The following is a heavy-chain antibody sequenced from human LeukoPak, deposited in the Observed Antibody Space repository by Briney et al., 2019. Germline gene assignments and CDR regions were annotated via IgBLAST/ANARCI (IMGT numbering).Heavy chain of an antibody. CDR3: ATVYFRPY. CDR1: GGSISSSSYY. Sequence: LSLTCTVSGGSISSSSYYWGWIRQPPGKGLEWIAYIRSGGTTVYYADSVKGRFTISRDDAKNSLFLQMNSLRPEDTAVYHCATVYFRPYWGQGTLVTVSS. CDR2: IRSGGTTV. J-gene: IGHJ4*02. V-gene: IGHV3-11*01. D-gene: IGHD2/OR15-2a*01.